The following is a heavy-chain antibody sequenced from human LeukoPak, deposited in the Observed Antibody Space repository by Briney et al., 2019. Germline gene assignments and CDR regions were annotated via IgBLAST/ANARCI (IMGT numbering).Heavy chain of an antibody. CDR2: IYYSGST. CDR1: GDSIGSTTYY. V-gene: IGHV4-39*01. CDR3: ARRATATGSWGYFDY. J-gene: IGHJ4*02. Sequence: PSETLSLTCTVSGDSIGSTTYYWGWLRQPPGKGLEWIGNIYYSGSTYNNPSLNSRVTISVDTSKNQFSLKLSSVTAADTAVYYCARRATATGSWGYFDYWGQGTLVTVSS. D-gene: IGHD7-27*01.